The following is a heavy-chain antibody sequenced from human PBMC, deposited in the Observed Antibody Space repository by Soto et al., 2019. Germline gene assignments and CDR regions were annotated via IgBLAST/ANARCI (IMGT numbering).Heavy chain of an antibody. CDR2: IKSKSDGETA. V-gene: IGHV3-15*01. D-gene: IGHD5-18*01. J-gene: IGHJ4*02. Sequence: PGVSLRPACAASGLPLIHVWMTWVRKAQGKGLEWVGRIKSKSDGETADVAAPVKARFTISRDDSKNTVFLEMNSLKSEDTALYYCAITAMINRDSSTSFDYWGRGTQVTFSS. CDR1: GLPLIHVW. CDR3: AITAMINRDSSTSFDY.